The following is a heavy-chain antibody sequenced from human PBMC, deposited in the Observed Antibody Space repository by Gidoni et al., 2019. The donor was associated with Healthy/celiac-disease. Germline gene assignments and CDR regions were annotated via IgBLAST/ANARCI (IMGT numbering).Heavy chain of an antibody. V-gene: IGHV3-74*01. CDR3: ADGSWEGAFDI. CDR2: INRDGSST. Sequence: EVQLVESGGGLFNPGGSLSFSGQASVFTFSSYWMHWVRQAPGKGLVWVSRINRDGSSTSYADSVKGRFTISRDNAKNTLYLQMNSLRAEDTAVYYCADGSWEGAFDIWGQGTMVTVSS. J-gene: IGHJ3*02. D-gene: IGHD6-13*01. CDR1: VFTFSSYW.